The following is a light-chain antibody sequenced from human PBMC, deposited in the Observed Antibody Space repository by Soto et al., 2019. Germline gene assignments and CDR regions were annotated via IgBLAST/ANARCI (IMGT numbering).Light chain of an antibody. CDR2: DDS. CDR1: NIGSKS. Sequence: YELTQPPSVSMAPGQTARITCGGNNIGSKSVHWYQQKPGQAPVLVVYDDSDRPSGIPERFSGSNSGNTATLTISGVEAGDEADYFCQVWDRSGDQGVFGTGTKLTVL. V-gene: IGLV3-21*02. J-gene: IGLJ1*01. CDR3: QVWDRSGDQGV.